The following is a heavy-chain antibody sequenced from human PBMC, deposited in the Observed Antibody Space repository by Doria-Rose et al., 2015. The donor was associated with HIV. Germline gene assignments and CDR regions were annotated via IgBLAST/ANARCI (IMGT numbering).Heavy chain of an antibody. CDR3: VREGRATIGAFDL. J-gene: IGHJ3*01. V-gene: IGHV1-2*02. D-gene: IGHD3-3*01. Sequence: QVQLVQSGTEVKKPGASVRVSCKASGYTFIDYSMHWVRQAPGQGLEWMGWINPDSGGTIYAPKFQGRVTMTRDTSITTAHMDLSRLGSDDTAVYFCVREGRATIGAFDLWGPGTMVTVSS. CDR2: INPDSGGT. CDR1: GYTFIDYS.